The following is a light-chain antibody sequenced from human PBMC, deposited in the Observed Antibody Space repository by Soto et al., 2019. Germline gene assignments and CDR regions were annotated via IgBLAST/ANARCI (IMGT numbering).Light chain of an antibody. CDR1: QSVSSN. Sequence: EIVMTQSPATLSVSPGERATLSCRASQSVSSNLAWYQQKPGQAPRLLIYGAYTRATGIPARFSGSGSGTEFTLTISSLQSEDFAVYYCQQYNNWPRGYTCGQGTKLEIK. CDR3: QQYNNWPRGYT. V-gene: IGKV3-15*01. CDR2: GAY. J-gene: IGKJ2*01.